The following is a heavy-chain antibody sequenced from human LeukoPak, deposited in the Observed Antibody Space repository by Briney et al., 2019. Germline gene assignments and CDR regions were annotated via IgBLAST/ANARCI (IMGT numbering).Heavy chain of an antibody. CDR2: INSKTYGT. D-gene: IGHD6-13*01. Sequence: ASVKVSCKASGYTFTAYYIHWVRQAPGQGLEWMVWINSKTYGTHYAQKFQDRDTMNRDTYVNTAYRAQRRLSSRHSSVYYGARDRIAGAGIDEAFDYWGQGTLVTVSS. V-gene: IGHV1-2*02. CDR1: GYTFTAYY. J-gene: IGHJ4*02. CDR3: ARDRIAGAGIDEAFDY.